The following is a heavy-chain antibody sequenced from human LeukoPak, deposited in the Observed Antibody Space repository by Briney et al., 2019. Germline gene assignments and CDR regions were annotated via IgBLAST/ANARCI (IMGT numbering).Heavy chain of an antibody. CDR1: GYRFTNYW. D-gene: IGHD2-8*02. J-gene: IGHJ3*01. V-gene: IGHV5-51*01. CDR2: VNPGDSDT. Sequence: GDSLKISCKGSGYRFTNYWIGWVRQMPGKGLEWMGIVNPGDSDTRYSPSFQGQVTISADTSITTAYLQWSSLKASDNGMYYCXXXXXDXSLVAFDVWGQGTMVTVSS. CDR3: XXXXXDXSLVAFDV.